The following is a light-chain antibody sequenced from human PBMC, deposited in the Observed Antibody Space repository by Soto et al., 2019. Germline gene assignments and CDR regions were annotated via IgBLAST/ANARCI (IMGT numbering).Light chain of an antibody. CDR2: EVS. J-gene: IGLJ3*02. Sequence: QSALTQPASVAGSPGQSITISCTGTSSDVGGYNYVSWYQQHPGKAPKLMIYEVSNRPSGVSNRFSGSKSGNTASLTISGSPAEDEADYYCSSYTRSRTRVFGGGTKATV. V-gene: IGLV2-14*01. CDR3: SSYTRSRTRV. CDR1: SSDVGGYNY.